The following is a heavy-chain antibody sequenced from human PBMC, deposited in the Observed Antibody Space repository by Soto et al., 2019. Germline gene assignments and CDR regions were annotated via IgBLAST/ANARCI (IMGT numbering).Heavy chain of an antibody. D-gene: IGHD3-3*01. J-gene: IGHJ6*02. V-gene: IGHV4-31*03. Sequence: SETLSLTCTVSGGSISSGGYYWSWIRQHPGKGLEWIGYIYYSGSTYYNPSLKSRVTISVDTSKNQFSLKLSSVTAADTAVYYCARTFITIFGVVTFRCYGMDVWGQGTTVTVSS. CDR2: IYYSGST. CDR1: GGSISSGGYY. CDR3: ARTFITIFGVVTFRCYGMDV.